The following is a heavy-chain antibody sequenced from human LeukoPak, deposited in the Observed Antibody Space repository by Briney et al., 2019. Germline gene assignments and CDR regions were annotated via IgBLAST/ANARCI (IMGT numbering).Heavy chain of an antibody. CDR1: GYTFTSYG. CDR2: ISAYNGNT. V-gene: IGHV1-18*01. CDR3: ARGQGYYYGSGSYYPLFVPIDY. Sequence: GASVKLSCKASGYTFTSYGISWVRQAPGQGLEWMGWISAYNGNTNYAQKLQGRVTMTTDTSTSTAYMELRSLRSDDTAVYYCARGQGYYYGSGSYYPLFVPIDYWGQGTLVTVSS. D-gene: IGHD3-10*01. J-gene: IGHJ4*02.